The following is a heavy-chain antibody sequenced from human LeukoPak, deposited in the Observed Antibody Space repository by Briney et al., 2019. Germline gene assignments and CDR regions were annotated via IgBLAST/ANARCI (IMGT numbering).Heavy chain of an antibody. CDR2: IFPRDSDT. CDR3: AKVRGSGGFVIDY. Sequence: PGESLKISCKDSGYSFTTSWIGWVRQMPGKGPEWMGIIFPRDSDTRYSPSFQGQVTMSADKSISTAYLQWSSLKASDTAMYYCAKVRGSGGFVIDYWGQGTVVTVSS. CDR1: GYSFTTSW. V-gene: IGHV5-51*01. D-gene: IGHD6-19*01. J-gene: IGHJ4*02.